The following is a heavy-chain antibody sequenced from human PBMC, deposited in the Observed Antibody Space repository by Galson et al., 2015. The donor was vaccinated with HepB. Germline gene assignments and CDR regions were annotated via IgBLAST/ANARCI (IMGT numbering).Heavy chain of an antibody. V-gene: IGHV1-3*01. CDR2: INAGNGNT. CDR3: ARGSGSGWLRPFDY. J-gene: IGHJ4*02. Sequence: KVSCKASGYTFTSYAMHWVRQAPGQRLGWLGWINAGNGNTKYSQKFQGRVTITRDTSASTAHMELSSLRSEDTAVYYCARGSGSGWLRPFDYWGQGTLVTVSS. CDR1: GYTFTSYA. D-gene: IGHD3-10*01.